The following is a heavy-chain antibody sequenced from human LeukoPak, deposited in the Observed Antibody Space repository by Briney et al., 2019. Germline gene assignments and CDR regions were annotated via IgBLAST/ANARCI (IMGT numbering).Heavy chain of an antibody. CDR1: GGSISSYY. Sequence: SETLSLTCTVSGGSISSYYWSWIRQPPGKGLEWIGRFYTSGSTNYNPSLKSRVTMSVDTSKNQFSLKLNSVTAADTAVYFCARGVWYFDLWGRGTLVTVSS. V-gene: IGHV4-4*07. J-gene: IGHJ2*01. CDR2: FYTSGST. CDR3: ARGVWYFDL.